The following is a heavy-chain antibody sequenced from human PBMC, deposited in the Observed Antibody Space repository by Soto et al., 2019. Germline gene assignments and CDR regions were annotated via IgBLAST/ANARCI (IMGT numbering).Heavy chain of an antibody. V-gene: IGHV1-18*04. Sequence: QLVQSGAEVKKPGASVKVSCKASGYTLSSYGISWIRQAPGQGLEWMGWINAYNGHTNYAQKLQGRVTMTTDTSTSTAHMELRSLISDDTAVYYCATSYDSGFDPWGQGTLVSVSS. J-gene: IGHJ5*02. CDR1: GYTLSSYG. D-gene: IGHD5-12*01. CDR2: INAYNGHT. CDR3: ATSYDSGFDP.